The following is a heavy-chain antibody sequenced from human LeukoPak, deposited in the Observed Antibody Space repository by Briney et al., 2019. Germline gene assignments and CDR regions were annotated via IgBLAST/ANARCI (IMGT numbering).Heavy chain of an antibody. Sequence: GGSLRLSCAASGFTFSSYSMTWVRQAPGKGLEWVSYISSSSSTIYYADSVKGRFTISRDNAKNSLYLQMNSLSDEDTAVYYCARANPTSVPWGQGTLVTVSS. J-gene: IGHJ4*02. CDR3: ARANPTSVP. V-gene: IGHV3-48*02. CDR1: GFTFSSYS. CDR2: ISSSSSTI.